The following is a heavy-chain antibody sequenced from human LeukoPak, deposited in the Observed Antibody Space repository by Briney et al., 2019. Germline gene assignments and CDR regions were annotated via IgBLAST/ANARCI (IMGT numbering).Heavy chain of an antibody. CDR1: GGSFSGYY. D-gene: IGHD3-22*01. Sequence: PSETLSPTCAVYGGSFSGYYWSWIRQPPGKGLEWIGEIYHSGSTNYNPSLKSRVTISVDTSKNQFSQKLSSVTAADTAVYYCARGYDTSGYYPATFDYWGQGTLVTVSS. CDR2: IYHSGST. J-gene: IGHJ4*02. CDR3: ARGYDTSGYYPATFDY. V-gene: IGHV4-34*01.